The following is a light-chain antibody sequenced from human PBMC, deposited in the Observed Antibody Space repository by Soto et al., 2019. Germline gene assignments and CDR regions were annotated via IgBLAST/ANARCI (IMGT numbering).Light chain of an antibody. CDR1: SSDVGAYNF. J-gene: IGLJ1*01. Sequence: QSALTQPASVSGSPGQSITISCSRTSSDVGAYNFVSWYQVHPGRAPKLIISEVTGRPSGVSHRFSGSKSGNSASLTISGLQAEDEADYYCTSYTTTNTPYVFGSGTKVTVL. V-gene: IGLV2-14*01. CDR3: TSYTTTNTPYV. CDR2: EVT.